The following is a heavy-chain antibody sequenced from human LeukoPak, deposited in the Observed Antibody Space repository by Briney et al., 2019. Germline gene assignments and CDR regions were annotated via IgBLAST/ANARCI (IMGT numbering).Heavy chain of an antibody. J-gene: IGHJ4*02. CDR3: AREIDGYSSGWSTFGNWDYFDY. V-gene: IGHV4-4*07. Sequence: SETLSLTCTVSGGSISSYYWSWIRQPAGKGLEWIGRIYTSGSTNYNPSLKSRVTMSVDMSKNQFSLKLSSVTAADTAVYYCAREIDGYSSGWSTFGNWDYFDYWGQGTLVTVSS. D-gene: IGHD6-19*01. CDR1: GGSISSYY. CDR2: IYTSGST.